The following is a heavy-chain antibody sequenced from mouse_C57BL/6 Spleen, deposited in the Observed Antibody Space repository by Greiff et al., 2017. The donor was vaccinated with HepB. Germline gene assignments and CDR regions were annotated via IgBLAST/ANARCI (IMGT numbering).Heavy chain of an antibody. V-gene: IGHV3-6*01. CDR2: ISYDGSN. CDR1: GYSITSGYY. Sequence: ESGPGLVKPSQSLSLTCSVTGYSITSGYYWNWIRQFPGNKLEWMGYISYDGSNNYNPSLKNRITITRDTSKNQFFLKLNSVTTEDTATYYSARGDDGYPFAYWGQGTLVTVSA. D-gene: IGHD2-3*01. CDR3: ARGDDGYPFAY. J-gene: IGHJ3*01.